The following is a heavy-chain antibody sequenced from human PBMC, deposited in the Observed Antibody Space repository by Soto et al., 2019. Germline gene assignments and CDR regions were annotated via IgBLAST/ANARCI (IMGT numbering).Heavy chain of an antibody. Sequence: SETLSLTCAVYGGSFSGYYWSWIRQPPGKGLEWIGEINHSGSTNYNPSLKSRVTISVDTSKNQFSLKLSSVTAADTAVYYCARGHLRGGVAAISGMDVWGQGTTVTVSS. V-gene: IGHV4-34*01. CDR3: ARGHLRGGVAAISGMDV. J-gene: IGHJ6*02. CDR2: INHSGST. CDR1: GGSFSGYY. D-gene: IGHD2-15*01.